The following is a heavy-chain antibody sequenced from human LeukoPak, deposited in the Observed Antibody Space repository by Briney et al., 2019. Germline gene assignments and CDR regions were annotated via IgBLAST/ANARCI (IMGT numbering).Heavy chain of an antibody. CDR1: GYTFTGYY. J-gene: IGHJ3*02. V-gene: IGHV1-2*02. CDR2: INPNSGGT. CDR3: ATDPWDTAMVTAAFDI. D-gene: IGHD5-18*01. Sequence: ASVKVSCKASGYTFTGYYMHWVRQAPGEGLEWMGWINPNSGGTKYAQKFQGRVTMTEDTSTDTAYMELSSLRSEDTAVYYCATDPWDTAMVTAAFDIWGQGTMVTVSS.